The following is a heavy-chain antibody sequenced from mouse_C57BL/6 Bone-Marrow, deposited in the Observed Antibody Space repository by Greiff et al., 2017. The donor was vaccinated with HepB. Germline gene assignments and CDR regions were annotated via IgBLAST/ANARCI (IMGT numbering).Heavy chain of an antibody. Sequence: EVKLVESGGDLVKPGGSLKLSCAASGFTFSSYGMSWVRQTPDKRLEWVATISSGGSYTYYPDSVKGRFTISRDNAKNTLYLQMSSLKSEDTAMYDCARHSSGKRGFAYWGQGTLVTVSA. CDR3: ARHSSGKRGFAY. V-gene: IGHV5-6*01. CDR1: GFTFSSYG. D-gene: IGHD1-3*01. CDR2: ISSGGSYT. J-gene: IGHJ3*01.